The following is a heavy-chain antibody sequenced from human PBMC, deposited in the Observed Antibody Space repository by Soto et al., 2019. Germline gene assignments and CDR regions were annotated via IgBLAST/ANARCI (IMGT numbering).Heavy chain of an antibody. D-gene: IGHD3-22*01. V-gene: IGHV4-34*01. CDR1: GGSFSGYY. CDR2: INHSGST. J-gene: IGHJ4*02. Sequence: SETLSLTCAVYGGSFSGYYWSWIRQPPGKGLEWIGEINHSGSTNYNPSLKSRVTISVDTSKNQFSLKLSSVTAADTAVYYCARAYYYDSSGYYPTNFDYWGQGTLVTVSS. CDR3: ARAYYYDSSGYYPTNFDY.